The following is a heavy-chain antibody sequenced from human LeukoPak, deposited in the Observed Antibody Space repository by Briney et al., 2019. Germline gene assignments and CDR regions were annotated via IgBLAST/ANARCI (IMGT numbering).Heavy chain of an antibody. J-gene: IGHJ4*02. D-gene: IGHD2-2*01. V-gene: IGHV4-30-4*08. CDR3: ATRPFLGYCSSTSCYYSRNSVDY. CDR1: GGSISSGDYY. Sequence: SETLSLTCTVSGGSISSGDYYWSWIRQPPGKGLEWIGYIYYSGSTYYNPSLKSRVTISVDTSKNQFSLKLSSVTGADTAVYYCATRPFLGYCSSTSCYYSRNSVDYWGQGTLVTVSS. CDR2: IYYSGST.